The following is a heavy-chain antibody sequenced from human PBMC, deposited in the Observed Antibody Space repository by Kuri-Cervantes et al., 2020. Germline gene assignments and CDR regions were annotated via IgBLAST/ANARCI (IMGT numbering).Heavy chain of an antibody. CDR2: ISGGGTT. J-gene: IGHJ1*01. CDR1: GFTFSRYA. D-gene: IGHD6-13*01. Sequence: GGSLRLSCAASGFTFSRYAMSWVRQAPGKGLEWVSAISGGGTTYYADSVKGRFTISRDNAGNSLYLQMNSLRDEDTAVYYCAGGQQVAHEYFQYWGQGTLVTVSS. V-gene: IGHV3-23*01. CDR3: AGGQQVAHEYFQY.